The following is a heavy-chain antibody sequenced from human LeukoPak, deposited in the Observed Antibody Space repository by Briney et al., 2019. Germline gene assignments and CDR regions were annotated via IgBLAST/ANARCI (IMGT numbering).Heavy chain of an antibody. V-gene: IGHV3-73*01. Sequence: HAGGSLRLSCAASGFTFSSYAMSWVRQASGKGLEWVGRIRSKTSSYATAYTASVKGRFTISRDDSKNTAYLQMNSLKTEDTAVYYCTVNYCSGGSCYMLWGQGTLVTVSS. CDR2: IRSKTSSYAT. CDR3: TVNYCSGGSCYML. D-gene: IGHD2-15*01. J-gene: IGHJ4*02. CDR1: GFTFSSYA.